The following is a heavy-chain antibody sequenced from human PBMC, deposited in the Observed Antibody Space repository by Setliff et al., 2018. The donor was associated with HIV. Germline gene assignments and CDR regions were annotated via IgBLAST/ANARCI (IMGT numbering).Heavy chain of an antibody. Sequence: ASETLSLTCTVSGGSISSHYWSWIRQPPGKGLEWIGSIYYSGSTNYNPSPKSRVTISVDTSQKQFSLKLTSVTAADMGVYYCARGRKKTLAVSCTRYFDFLGQGTLVTVSS. D-gene: IGHD6-19*01. J-gene: IGHJ4*02. CDR1: GGSISSHY. CDR2: IYYSGST. V-gene: IGHV4-59*11. CDR3: ARGRKKTLAVSCTRYFDF.